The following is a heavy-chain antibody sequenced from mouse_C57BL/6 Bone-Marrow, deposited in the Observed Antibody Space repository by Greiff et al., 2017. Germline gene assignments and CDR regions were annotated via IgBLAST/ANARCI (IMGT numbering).Heavy chain of an antibody. V-gene: IGHV1-50*01. D-gene: IGHD5-1*01. CDR2: IDPSDSYT. Sequence: QVQLQQPGAELVKPGASVKLSCKASGYTFTSYWMQWVKQRPGQGLEWIGEIDPSDSYTNYNQKFTGKATLTVDTSSSTAYMQLSSLTSEDSAVYYCGGSTGYYYAMDYWGQGTSVTVSS. CDR3: GGSTGYYYAMDY. CDR1: GYTFTSYW. J-gene: IGHJ4*01.